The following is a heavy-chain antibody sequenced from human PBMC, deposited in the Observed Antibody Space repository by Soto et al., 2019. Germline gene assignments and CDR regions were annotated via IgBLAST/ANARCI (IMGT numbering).Heavy chain of an antibody. J-gene: IGHJ4*02. CDR2: INHSGST. V-gene: IGHV4-34*01. CDR3: ARVPGSRLLRIAAALERGHFDY. D-gene: IGHD6-13*01. Sequence: PSETLSLTCAVYGGSFSGYYWSWIRQPPGKGLEWIGEINHSGSTNYNPSLKSRVTISVDTSKNQFSLKLSSVTAADTAVYYCARVPGSRLLRIAAALERGHFDYWGQGTLVTVSS. CDR1: GGSFSGYY.